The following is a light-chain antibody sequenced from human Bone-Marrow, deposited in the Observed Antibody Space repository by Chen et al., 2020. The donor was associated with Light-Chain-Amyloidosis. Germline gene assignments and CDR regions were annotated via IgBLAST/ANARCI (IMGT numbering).Light chain of an antibody. J-gene: IGLJ1*01. Sequence: HSALPHPASVSGSPGHWITISCPGTRRDIGSYNYVSWYQQFPGKAPNLILYEVNQRPSGFSHRFSGSKSDNTASLTISGLQAEDEAVYYCSSYSMRTILYVFGTGTTVTVL. CDR1: RRDIGSYNY. V-gene: IGLV2-14*01. CDR2: EVN. CDR3: SSYSMRTILYV.